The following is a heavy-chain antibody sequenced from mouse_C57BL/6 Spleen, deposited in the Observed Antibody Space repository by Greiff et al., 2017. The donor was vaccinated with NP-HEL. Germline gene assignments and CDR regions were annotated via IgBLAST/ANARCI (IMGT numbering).Heavy chain of an antibody. CDR1: GYTFTSYW. J-gene: IGHJ4*01. V-gene: IGHV1-69*01. D-gene: IGHD2-4*01. Sequence: QVQLQQPGAELVMPGASVKLSCKASGYTFTSYWMHWVKQRPGQGLEWIGEIDPSDSYTNYNQKFKGKSTLTVDKSSSTAYMQLSSLTSEDSAVYYCARSEGLRQGGAMDYWGQGTSVTVSS. CDR3: ARSEGLRQGGAMDY. CDR2: IDPSDSYT.